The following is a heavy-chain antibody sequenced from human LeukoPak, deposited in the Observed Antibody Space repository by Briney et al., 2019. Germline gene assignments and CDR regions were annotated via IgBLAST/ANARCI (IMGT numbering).Heavy chain of an antibody. CDR3: AKDLLPGARAFDH. Sequence: GGSLRLSCAASGFTFSTYGMSWARLAPGKGLEWFSVISGSGGNTSYADSVKGRFTVSRDNSRNTLYLQMNRLRAEDTAVYYCAKDLLPGARAFDHWGQGTLVTVSS. V-gene: IGHV3-23*01. CDR2: ISGSGGNT. D-gene: IGHD2-2*01. CDR1: GFTFSTYG. J-gene: IGHJ4*02.